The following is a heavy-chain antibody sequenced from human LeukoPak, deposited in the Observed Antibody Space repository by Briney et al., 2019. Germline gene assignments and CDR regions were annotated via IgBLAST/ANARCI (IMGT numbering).Heavy chain of an antibody. CDR2: INSDGSST. Sequence: GGSLRLSCAASGFTFSSYAMSWVRQAPGKGLEWVSRINSDGSSTNYADSVKGRFTISRDNAKNTLYLQMNSLRAEDTAVYYCTSYFRCSSATCYTNYWGQGTLVTVSS. CDR1: GFTFSSYA. V-gene: IGHV3-74*01. J-gene: IGHJ4*02. CDR3: TSYFRCSSATCYTNY. D-gene: IGHD2-2*02.